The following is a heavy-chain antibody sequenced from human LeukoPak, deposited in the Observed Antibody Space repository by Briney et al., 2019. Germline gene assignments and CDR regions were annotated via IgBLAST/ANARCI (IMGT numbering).Heavy chain of an antibody. CDR2: IRYDGSNK. D-gene: IGHD2-15*01. J-gene: IGHJ3*02. Sequence: PGGSLRLSCAASGFTFSSYGMHWVRQAPGKELEWVAFIRYDGSNKYYADSVKGRFTISRDNSKNTLYLQMNSLRAEDTAVYYCHFRVVAAISDAFDIWGQGTMVTVSS. CDR3: HFRVVAAISDAFDI. CDR1: GFTFSSYG. V-gene: IGHV3-30*02.